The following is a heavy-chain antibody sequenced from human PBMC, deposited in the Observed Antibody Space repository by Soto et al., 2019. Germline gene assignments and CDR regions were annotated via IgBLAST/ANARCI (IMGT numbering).Heavy chain of an antibody. Sequence: PGGSLRLSCTASGFTLQNYAMAWVRQAPGKGLEGVSTLIGGHYGTAYSYSVKGRFTVSRDNSKNCLYLQMNSLGVEDTAVYFCAKGKSTGDIDWFDPWGQGSLVTVSS. CDR2: LIGGHYGT. D-gene: IGHD3-10*01. V-gene: IGHV3-23*01. CDR1: GFTLQNYA. CDR3: AKGKSTGDIDWFDP. J-gene: IGHJ5*02.